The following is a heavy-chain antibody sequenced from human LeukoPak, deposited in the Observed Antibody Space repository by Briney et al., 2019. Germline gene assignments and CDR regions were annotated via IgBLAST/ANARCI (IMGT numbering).Heavy chain of an antibody. J-gene: IGHJ4*02. V-gene: IGHV3-30-3*01. CDR1: GFTFSSYA. CDR2: ISYDGSNK. Sequence: GGSLRLSCAASGFTFSSYAMHWVRQAPGKGLEWVAVISYDGSNKYYADSVKGRFTISRDNSKNTLYLQMTSLRAEDTAVYYCARDGGYSYGSDYWGQGTLVTVSS. CDR3: ARDGGYSYGSDY. D-gene: IGHD5-18*01.